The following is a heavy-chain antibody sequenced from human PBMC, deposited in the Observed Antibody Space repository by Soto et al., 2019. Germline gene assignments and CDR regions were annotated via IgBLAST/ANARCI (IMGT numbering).Heavy chain of an antibody. CDR3: ARDSSSLAGYGMDV. D-gene: IGHD6-13*01. V-gene: IGHV4-4*02. J-gene: IGHJ6*02. Sequence: SETLSLTCAVSGGSISSSNWWGWVRQPPGKGLEWIGEIYHSGSTNYNPSLKSRVTISVDKSKNQFSLKLSSVTAADTAVYYCARDSSSLAGYGMDVWGQGTTVTVSS. CDR2: IYHSGST. CDR1: GGSISSSNW.